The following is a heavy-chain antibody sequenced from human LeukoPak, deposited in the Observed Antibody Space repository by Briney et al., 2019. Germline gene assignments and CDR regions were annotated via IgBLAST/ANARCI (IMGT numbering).Heavy chain of an antibody. Sequence: SETLSLTCNVAGGSIRSGGYYWGWVRQPPGNWLEWIATIYYSGSTYSNPSLKSRVTISVDTSKNQFSLKLSSVTAADTAVYYCARGSPDYGGNSGIYFYMDVWGKGTTVTVSS. D-gene: IGHD4-23*01. CDR1: GGSIRSGGYY. J-gene: IGHJ6*03. CDR3: ARGSPDYGGNSGIYFYMDV. V-gene: IGHV4-39*07. CDR2: IYYSGST.